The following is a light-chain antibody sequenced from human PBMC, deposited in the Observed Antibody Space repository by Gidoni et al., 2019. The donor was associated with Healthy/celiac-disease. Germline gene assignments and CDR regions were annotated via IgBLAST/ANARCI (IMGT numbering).Light chain of an antibody. CDR1: ESVSSN. CDR3: QQYNNWPPWT. V-gene: IGKV3-15*01. Sequence: EIVMTHSPATLSVSPGERATLSCTASESVSSNLALYQQKPGQAPRLLIYGASTGATGTPARFSGSGSGTEFTLTISSLQSEDFAVYYCQQYNNWPPWTFGQGTKVEIK. J-gene: IGKJ1*01. CDR2: GAS.